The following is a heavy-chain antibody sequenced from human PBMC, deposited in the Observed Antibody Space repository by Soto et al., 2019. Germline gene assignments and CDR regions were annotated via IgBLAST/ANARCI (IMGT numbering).Heavy chain of an antibody. J-gene: IGHJ4*02. CDR3: AKDSRFAIAGNNYCDY. CDR1: GFTFSSYG. Sequence: GGSLRLSCAASGFTFSSYGMHWVRQAPGKGLEWVAVISYDGSNKYYADSVKGRFTISRDNSKNTLYLQMNSLRAEDTAVYYCAKDSRFAIAGNNYCDYWGQGTLVTVSS. V-gene: IGHV3-30*18. D-gene: IGHD2-15*01. CDR2: ISYDGSNK.